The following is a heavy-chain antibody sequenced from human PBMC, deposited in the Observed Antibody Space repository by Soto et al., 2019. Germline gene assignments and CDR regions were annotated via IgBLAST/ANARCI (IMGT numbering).Heavy chain of an antibody. CDR2: IIPIFGTA. D-gene: IGHD3-22*01. V-gene: IGHV1-69*06. J-gene: IGHJ2*01. CDR3: ARGNSAYQNWYFDL. Sequence: GASVKVSCKSSGGTFSSYSISWVRQAPGQGLEWMGGIIPIFGTANYAQKFQGRVTITADKSTSTAYMELSSLRAEDTAVYYCARGNSAYQNWYFDLWGRGTLVTVSS. CDR1: GGTFSSYS.